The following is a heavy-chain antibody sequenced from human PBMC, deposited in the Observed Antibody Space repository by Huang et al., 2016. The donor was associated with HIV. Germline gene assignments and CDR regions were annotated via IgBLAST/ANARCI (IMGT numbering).Heavy chain of an antibody. CDR1: GYTFTDYY. CDR3: ARVGPRKVYYDSINIMDY. Sequence: QVQLVQSGAEVKNPGASVKVSCKASGYTFTDYYIHWVRQAPGQGLGWMGWRDPNTGCTNYAQKFQGRVTMTRDTSITAANMELRRLRSDDTAVYYCARVGPRKVYYDSINIMDYWGQGTLVTVTS. D-gene: IGHD3-9*01. CDR2: RDPNTGCT. V-gene: IGHV1-2*02. J-gene: IGHJ4*02.